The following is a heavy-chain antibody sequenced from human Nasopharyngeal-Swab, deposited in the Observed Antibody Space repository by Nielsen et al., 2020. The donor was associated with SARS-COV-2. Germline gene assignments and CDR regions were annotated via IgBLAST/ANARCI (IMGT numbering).Heavy chain of an antibody. Sequence: WVRQAPGQGLEWMGWISAYNGNTNYAQKLQGRVTMTTDTSTSTAYMELRSLRSDDTAVYYCARERIGLSRYYGMDVWGQGTTVTVSS. D-gene: IGHD2-21*01. V-gene: IGHV1-18*01. CDR3: ARERIGLSRYYGMDV. CDR2: ISAYNGNT. J-gene: IGHJ6*02.